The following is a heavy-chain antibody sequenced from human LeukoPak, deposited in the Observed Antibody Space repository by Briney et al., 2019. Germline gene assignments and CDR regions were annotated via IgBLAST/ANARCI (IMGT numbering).Heavy chain of an antibody. D-gene: IGHD2-15*01. CDR1: GGSSSSGGYY. CDR2: IYYSGST. V-gene: IGHV4-31*03. J-gene: IGHJ4*02. Sequence: SETLSLTCTVSGGSSSSGGYYWRWPRQHPGKGLEWIGYIYYSGSTYYNPSLKSRVTISVDTSKSQFSLKLSSVTAADTAVYYCARDSCSGGSCYALYFDYWGQGTLVTVSS. CDR3: ARDSCSGGSCYALYFDY.